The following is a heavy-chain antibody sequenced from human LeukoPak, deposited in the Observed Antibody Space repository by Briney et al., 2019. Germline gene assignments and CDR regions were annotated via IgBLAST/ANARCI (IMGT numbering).Heavy chain of an antibody. CDR1: GGSISSYY. J-gene: IGHJ5*02. D-gene: IGHD2-8*01. CDR2: IYYSGST. Sequence: SETLSLTCTVSGGSISSYYWSWIRQPPGKGLEWIGYIYYSGSTNYNPSLKSRVTISVDTSKNQFSLKLSSVTAADTAVYYCARTQDVYAMFWFDPWGQGTLVTVSS. CDR3: ARTQDVYAMFWFDP. V-gene: IGHV4-59*01.